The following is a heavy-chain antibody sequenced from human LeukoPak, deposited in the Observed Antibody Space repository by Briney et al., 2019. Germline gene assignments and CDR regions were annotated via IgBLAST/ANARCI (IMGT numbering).Heavy chain of an antibody. V-gene: IGHV3-7*01. Sequence: PGGSLRLSCAVSGYTFSSYWMTWVRQAPGKGLEWVANIKQDGSEENYVGSVKGRFTISRDNAKNSLYLQMNSLRGEDTAVHFCAREGGWGSPAGYWGQGTLVTVSS. CDR1: GYTFSSYW. J-gene: IGHJ4*02. D-gene: IGHD5-12*01. CDR3: AREGGWGSPAGY. CDR2: IKQDGSEE.